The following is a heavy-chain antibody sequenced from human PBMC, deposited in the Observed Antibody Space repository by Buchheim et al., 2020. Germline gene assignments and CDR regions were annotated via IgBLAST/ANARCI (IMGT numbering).Heavy chain of an antibody. J-gene: IGHJ4*02. V-gene: IGHV3-30*18. D-gene: IGHD6-6*01. Sequence: QVQLVESGGGVVQPVRSLRLSCAASGFTFRSYGMHWVRQAPGKGLEWVAVISYDASYKYYADSVKGRFTISRDNSKNTLYLQMNSLRTEDTAVYYCAKGLEYSSSLDYGGQGTL. CDR2: ISYDASYK. CDR1: GFTFRSYG. CDR3: AKGLEYSSSLDY.